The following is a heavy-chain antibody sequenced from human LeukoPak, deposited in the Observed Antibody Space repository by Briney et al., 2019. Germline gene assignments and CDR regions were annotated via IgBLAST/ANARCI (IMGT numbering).Heavy chain of an antibody. CDR2: IFSGGST. J-gene: IGHJ3*02. D-gene: IGHD3-22*01. CDR1: GFTVSRNY. V-gene: IGHV3-66*04. Sequence: GGSLTLSCAAPGFTVSRNYMSWVRQAPGKGLVWVSIIFSGGSTYYADSVKGRFTISRDISKNTLYLQMNSLRAEDTSVYYCARLMDDSSGYFPDAFDIWGQGTMVTVSS. CDR3: ARLMDDSSGYFPDAFDI.